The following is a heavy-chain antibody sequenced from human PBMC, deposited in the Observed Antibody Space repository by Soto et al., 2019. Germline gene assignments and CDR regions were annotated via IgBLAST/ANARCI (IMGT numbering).Heavy chain of an antibody. J-gene: IGHJ4*02. CDR3: ARGRGYGYGIDV. D-gene: IGHD5-18*01. CDR1: GASISSGDHF. CDR2: MYYSGTI. Sequence: SETLSLTCTVSGASISSGDHFWSWIRQSPGKGLESIVYMYYSGTIYYNPSLKSRITTSVDTSNNQFSLNLASVTAADTAVYYCARGRGYGYGIDVWGQGALVTVSS. V-gene: IGHV4-30-4*01.